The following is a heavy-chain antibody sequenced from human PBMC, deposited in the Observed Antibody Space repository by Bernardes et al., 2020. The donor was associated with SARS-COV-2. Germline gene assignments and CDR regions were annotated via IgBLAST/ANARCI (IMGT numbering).Heavy chain of an antibody. Sequence: SLTCTVSGGSISSYYWSWIRQPPGKGLEWIGYIYYSGSTNYNPSLKSRVTISVDTSKNQFSLKLSSVTAADTAVYYCARGTVVPGPSYGMDVWGQGTTVTVSS. V-gene: IGHV4-59*01. J-gene: IGHJ6*02. CDR2: IYYSGST. CDR1: GGSISSYY. D-gene: IGHD2-15*01. CDR3: ARGTVVPGPSYGMDV.